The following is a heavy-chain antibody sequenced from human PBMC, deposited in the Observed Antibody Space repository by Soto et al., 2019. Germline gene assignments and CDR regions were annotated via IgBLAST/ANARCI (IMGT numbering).Heavy chain of an antibody. CDR3: ARLDSSGYYYGYYFDY. V-gene: IGHV4-31*03. CDR2: IYYSGST. CDR1: GGSISSGGYY. D-gene: IGHD3-22*01. Sequence: PSETLSLTCTVSGGSISSGGYYWSWIRQHPGKGLEWIGCIYYSGSTYYNPSLKSRVTISVDTSKNQFSLKLSSVTAADTAVYYRARLDSSGYYYGYYFDYWGQGTLVTVSS. J-gene: IGHJ4*02.